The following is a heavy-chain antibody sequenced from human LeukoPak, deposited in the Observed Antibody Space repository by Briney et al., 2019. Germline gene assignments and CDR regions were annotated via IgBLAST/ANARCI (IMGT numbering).Heavy chain of an antibody. Sequence: SETLSLTCTVSGGSISSYYWSWIRQPPGKGLEWIGYIYYSGSTNYNPSLKSRVTISVDTSKNQFSLKLSSVTAADTAVYYCARGGGITIFGVVNYGMDVWGQGTTVTVSS. CDR2: IYYSGST. J-gene: IGHJ6*02. CDR1: GGSISSYY. CDR3: ARGGGITIFGVVNYGMDV. D-gene: IGHD3-3*01. V-gene: IGHV4-59*12.